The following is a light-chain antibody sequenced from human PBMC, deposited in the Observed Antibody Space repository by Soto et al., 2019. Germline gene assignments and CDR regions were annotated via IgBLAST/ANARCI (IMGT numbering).Light chain of an antibody. CDR1: QPIVDY. CDR3: QQSYNTPRT. CDR2: TSS. V-gene: IGKV1-39*01. J-gene: IGKJ1*01. Sequence: DIEMTQSPSSLXASVGDRVGITFRTSQPIVDYLNWYKRKRGKPPXXXLSTSSNLQTVVPSRFSGSGSATHFTRTINSLQPEDFATYYCQQSYNTPRTFGQGTKVDIK.